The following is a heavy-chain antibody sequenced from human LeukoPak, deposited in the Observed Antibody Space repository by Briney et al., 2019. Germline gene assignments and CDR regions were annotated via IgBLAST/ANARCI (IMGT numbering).Heavy chain of an antibody. D-gene: IGHD4/OR15-4a*01. CDR2: IYHSGST. Sequence: SQTLSLTCTVSGGSISSGDYYWSWIRQPPGKGLEWIGSIYHSGSTYYNPSLKSRVTISVDTSKNQFSLKLSSVTAADTAVYFCARHALDGAPYYYYMDVWGKGTTVTVSS. J-gene: IGHJ6*03. V-gene: IGHV4-39*01. CDR1: GGSISSGDYY. CDR3: ARHALDGAPYYYYMDV.